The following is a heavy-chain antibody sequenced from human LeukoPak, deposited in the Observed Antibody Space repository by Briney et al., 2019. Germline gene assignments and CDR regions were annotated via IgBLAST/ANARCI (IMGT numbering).Heavy chain of an antibody. CDR2: IDYSGST. CDR3: ARDTNWGPQM. CDR1: GDSISSYY. V-gene: IGHV4-59*01. D-gene: IGHD7-27*01. J-gene: IGHJ4*02. Sequence: SETLSLTCTVSGDSISSYYWSWIRHPPGKGLEWIGYIDYSGSTNYTPSLKSQVTMSVNTSRNQLTLKLSSVTAADTAVYYCARDTNWGPQMWGQGTLVTVSS.